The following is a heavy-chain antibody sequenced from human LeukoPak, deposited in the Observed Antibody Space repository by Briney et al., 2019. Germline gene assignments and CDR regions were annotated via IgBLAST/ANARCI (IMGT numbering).Heavy chain of an antibody. Sequence: GGSLRLSCAASGFTFSSYGMHWVRQAPGKGLEWVAVISYDGSNKYYADSVKGRFTISRDNSKNTLYLQMNRLRAEDTAVYYCAKVAFYDILTGYRPDYYYYGMDVWGQGTTVTVSS. CDR3: AKVAFYDILTGYRPDYYYYGMDV. CDR2: ISYDGSNK. V-gene: IGHV3-30*18. J-gene: IGHJ6*02. D-gene: IGHD3-9*01. CDR1: GFTFSSYG.